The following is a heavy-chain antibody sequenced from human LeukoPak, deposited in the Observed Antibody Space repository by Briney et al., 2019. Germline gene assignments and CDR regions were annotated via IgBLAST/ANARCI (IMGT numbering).Heavy chain of an antibody. D-gene: IGHD6-6*01. V-gene: IGHV3-23*01. J-gene: IGHJ6*03. CDR2: ISGSGGST. CDR3: AKLCGSSSSYYYYMDV. CDR1: GFTLSSYA. Sequence: PGGSLRLSCAASGFTLSSYAMSWVRQAPGNGLEWVSAISGSGGSTYYADSVKGRFTISRDNSKNTLYLQMNSLRAEDTAVYYCAKLCGSSSSYYYYMDVWGKGTTVTVSS.